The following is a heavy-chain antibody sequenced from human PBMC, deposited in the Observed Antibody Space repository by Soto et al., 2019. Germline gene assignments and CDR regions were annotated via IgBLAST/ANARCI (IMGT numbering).Heavy chain of an antibody. CDR3: ARVILSGSDCSSTSCYMWGVAVSWHEANYGMDV. CDR1: GFTFSSYS. V-gene: IGHV3-21*04. CDR2: ISSSSSYI. J-gene: IGHJ6*02. D-gene: IGHD2-2*02. Sequence: GGSLRLSCAASGFTFSSYSMDWVRQAPGKGLEWVSSISSSSSYIYYADSVKGRFTISRDNAKNSLYLQMNSLRAEDTAVYYCARVILSGSDCSSTSCYMWGVAVSWHEANYGMDVWGQGTTVTVS.